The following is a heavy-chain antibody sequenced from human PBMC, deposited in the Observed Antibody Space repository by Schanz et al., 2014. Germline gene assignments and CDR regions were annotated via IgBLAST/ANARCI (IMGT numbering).Heavy chain of an antibody. CDR2: IWYDGNNK. CDR3: AKDLVVVPAAMGGMDV. CDR1: GFTFSSYG. V-gene: IGHV3-33*06. J-gene: IGHJ6*02. Sequence: QVQLVESGGDVVQPGRSLRLSCAASGFTFSSYGMHWVRQAPGKGLEWVAVIWYDGNNKYYADSVKGRFTISRDNSKNILYLQMNSLRAEDTAVYYCAKDLVVVPAAMGGMDVWGQGTTVTVSS. D-gene: IGHD2-2*01.